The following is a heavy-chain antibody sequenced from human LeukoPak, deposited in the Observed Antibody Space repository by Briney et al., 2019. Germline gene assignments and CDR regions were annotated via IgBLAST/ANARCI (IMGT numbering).Heavy chain of an antibody. CDR2: GDYSGST. V-gene: IGHV4-39*07. CDR1: SDFFSSVTDY. Sequence: SETLSLTCTVSSDFFSSVTDYWAWVRQPPGKGLEWIASGDYSGSTYYNPSLKSRVTISVDTSKNQFSLKLSSVTAADTAVYYCARDTSGSGSQTIDYYYYGMDGWAKGPRSPSP. J-gene: IGHJ6*02. D-gene: IGHD3-10*01. CDR3: ARDTSGSGSQTIDYYYYGMDG.